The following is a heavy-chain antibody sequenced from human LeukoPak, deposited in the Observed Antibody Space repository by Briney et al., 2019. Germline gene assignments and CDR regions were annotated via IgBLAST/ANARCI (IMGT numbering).Heavy chain of an antibody. CDR2: IGGGPV. V-gene: IGHV3-23*01. CDR1: GFTFTNYA. D-gene: IGHD3-22*01. Sequence: GGSLRLSCAGSGFTFTNYAMTWVRQAPGKGLEWVSTIGGGPVYYADSVKGRFTISRDNANDSLFLQMNSLRAEDTAVYYCVRSMIVVASENFWGQGTLVTVSS. CDR3: VRSMIVVASENF. J-gene: IGHJ4*02.